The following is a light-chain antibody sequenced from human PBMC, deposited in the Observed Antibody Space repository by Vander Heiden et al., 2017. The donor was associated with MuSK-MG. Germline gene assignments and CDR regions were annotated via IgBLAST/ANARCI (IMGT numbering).Light chain of an antibody. J-gene: IGKJ1*01. V-gene: IGKV1-39*01. CDR3: QQSDSTRRT. CDR1: QSISSY. Sequence: DIQMTQSPSSLSASVGDRVTITCRASQSISSYLNWYQQKPGKAPKLLIYAASSLQSGVPSRFSGSGPGTDFTLTISRLQPEALATSYCQQSDSTRRTSGQWTKVEIK. CDR2: AAS.